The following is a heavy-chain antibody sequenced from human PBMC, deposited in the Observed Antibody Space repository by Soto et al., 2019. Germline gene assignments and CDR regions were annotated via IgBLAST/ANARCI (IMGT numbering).Heavy chain of an antibody. V-gene: IGHV1-69*13. CDR1: GGTFSSYA. Sequence: ASVKVSCKASGGTFSSYAISWVRQAPGQGLEWMGGIIPIFGTANYAQKFQGRVTITADESTSTAYMELSSLRSEDTAVYYCARDEYSSSSELYYYYYYGMDVWGQGTTVTVSS. CDR3: ARDEYSSSSELYYYYYYGMDV. CDR2: IIPIFGTA. J-gene: IGHJ6*02. D-gene: IGHD6-6*01.